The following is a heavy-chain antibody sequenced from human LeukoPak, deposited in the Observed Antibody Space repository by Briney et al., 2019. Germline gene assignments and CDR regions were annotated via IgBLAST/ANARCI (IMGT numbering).Heavy chain of an antibody. J-gene: IGHJ4*02. V-gene: IGHV4-34*01. D-gene: IGHD6-19*01. Sequence: SETLSLTCAVYGGSFRGYYWSCIRQPPGKGLEWIGEINHSGSTNYNPSLKSRVTISVDTSKNQFSLKLSAVTAADTAVYYCARGRDEAGACNSVDYWGQGTLVTVSS. CDR1: GGSFRGYY. CDR3: ARGRDEAGACNSVDY. CDR2: INHSGST.